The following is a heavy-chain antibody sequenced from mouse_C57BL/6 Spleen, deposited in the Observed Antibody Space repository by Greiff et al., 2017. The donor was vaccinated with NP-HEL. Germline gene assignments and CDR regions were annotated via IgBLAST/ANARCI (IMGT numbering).Heavy chain of an antibody. D-gene: IGHD1-1*01. Sequence: QVQLQQPGTELVKPGASVKLSCKASGYTFTSYWMHWVKQRPGQGLEWIGNINPSNGGTNYNEKFKSKATLTVDKSSSTAYMQLSSLTSEDSAVYYCARSSNYYGSSGYAMDYWGQGTSVTVSS. CDR1: GYTFTSYW. CDR3: ARSSNYYGSSGYAMDY. V-gene: IGHV1-53*01. J-gene: IGHJ4*01. CDR2: INPSNGGT.